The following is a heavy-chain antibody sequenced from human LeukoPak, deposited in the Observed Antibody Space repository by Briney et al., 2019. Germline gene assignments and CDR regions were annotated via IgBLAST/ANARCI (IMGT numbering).Heavy chain of an antibody. CDR1: GFTFNGHW. J-gene: IGHJ5*02. D-gene: IGHD3-16*01. Sequence: TGGSLRLSCAASGFTFNGHWMSWVRQAPGEGLKWVASINQDGSGKYYVDSVKDRFIISKDNAKNSLSLQMNSLRAEDTAMYYCARLLGESTIYDLWGQGTQVTVS. CDR2: INQDGSGK. V-gene: IGHV3-7*01. CDR3: ARLLGESTIYDL.